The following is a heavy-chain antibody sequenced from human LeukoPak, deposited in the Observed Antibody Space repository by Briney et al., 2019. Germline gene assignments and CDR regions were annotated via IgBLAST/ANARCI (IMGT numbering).Heavy chain of an antibody. J-gene: IGHJ3*02. CDR3: ARDQISINALDM. V-gene: IGHV4-59*11. CDR1: GDSFSSHY. Sequence: SETLSLTCAVSGDSFSSHYWTWIRHAPGKGLEWIGYISYIGSTNYNPSLKSRVTISVDTSKNLFSLKLRSVTAADTAVYYCARDQISINALDMWGQGTMVTVSS. D-gene: IGHD1-14*01. CDR2: ISYIGST.